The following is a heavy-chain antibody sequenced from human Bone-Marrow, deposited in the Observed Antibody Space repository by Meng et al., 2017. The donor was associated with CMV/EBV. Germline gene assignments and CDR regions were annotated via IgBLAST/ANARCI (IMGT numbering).Heavy chain of an antibody. V-gene: IGHV4-34*01. J-gene: IGHJ6*01. CDR3: ARMGMVRGWKV. CDR1: GGSFSGYY. Sequence: SETLSLTCAVYGGSFSGYYWSWIRQPPGKGLEWIGEINHSGNTNYNPSLKSRVTISVDTSKNQFSLKLTSVTAADTAVYYCARMGMVRGWKVWGQGTTVTGSS. CDR2: INHSGNT. D-gene: IGHD3-10*01.